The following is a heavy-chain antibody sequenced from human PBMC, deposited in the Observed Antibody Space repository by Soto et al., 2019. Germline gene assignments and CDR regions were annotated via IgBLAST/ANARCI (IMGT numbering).Heavy chain of an antibody. CDR3: ARDLISMMRGVIEDYYGMDV. CDR2: ISAYNGNT. Sequence: QVQLVQSGVEVKKPGASVKVSCKASGYTFTSYGISWVRQAPGQGLEWLGWISAYNGNTNYAQNHKGRVTMTTDTSTSTAYMELRSLRSDDTAVYYCARDLISMMRGVIEDYYGMDVWGRGTTVTVSS. V-gene: IGHV1-18*01. CDR1: GYTFTSYG. D-gene: IGHD3-10*01. J-gene: IGHJ6*02.